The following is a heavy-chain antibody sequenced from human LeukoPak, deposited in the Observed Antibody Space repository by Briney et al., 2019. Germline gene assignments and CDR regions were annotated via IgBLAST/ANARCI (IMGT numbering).Heavy chain of an antibody. D-gene: IGHD3-22*01. CDR2: IYYSGST. Sequence: SETLSPTCTVSGGSISSYYWSWIRQPPGKGLEWIGYIYYSGSTNYNPSLKSRVTISVDTSKNQFSLKLSSVTAADTTVYYCAREGGSYDSSGYVDYWGQGTLVTVSS. V-gene: IGHV4-59*01. J-gene: IGHJ4*02. CDR1: GGSISSYY. CDR3: AREGGSYDSSGYVDY.